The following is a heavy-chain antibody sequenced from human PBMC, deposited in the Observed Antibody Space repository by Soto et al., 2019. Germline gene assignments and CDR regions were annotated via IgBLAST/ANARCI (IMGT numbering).Heavy chain of an antibody. CDR3: ARGGLLVFEGILERGHLFDI. CDR2: INHSGST. D-gene: IGHD3-3*01. V-gene: IGHV4-34*01. Sequence: SATLSLTCAVYGGSFRGYYWSWIRQPPGKGLEWIGEINHSGSTNYNPSLKSRVTISVDTSKNQFSLKLSSVTAADTALYYCARGGLLVFEGILERGHLFDIWGQGTLFTVAS. J-gene: IGHJ5*02. CDR1: GGSFRGYY.